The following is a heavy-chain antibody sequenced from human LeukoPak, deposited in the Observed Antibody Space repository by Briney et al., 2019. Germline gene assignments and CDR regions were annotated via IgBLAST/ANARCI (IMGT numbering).Heavy chain of an antibody. CDR1: GGSISSSAYH. D-gene: IGHD4/OR15-4a*01. J-gene: IGHJ4*02. V-gene: IGHV4-39*07. CDR3: ARSKGWPNFYFDY. Sequence: PSETLSLTCTVSGGSISSSAYHWGWIRQPPGKGLEWIGSIHIGGSTYYNPSFKSRVTISVDASKNQFSLKLNSVTAADTAIYYCARSKGWPNFYFDYWGQGTLVTVSS. CDR2: IHIGGST.